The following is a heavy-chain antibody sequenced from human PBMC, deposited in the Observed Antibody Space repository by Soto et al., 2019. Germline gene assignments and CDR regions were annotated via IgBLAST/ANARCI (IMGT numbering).Heavy chain of an antibody. CDR2: IYYSGST. Sequence: SETLSLTCIVSGGSISSYYWSWIQQPPGKGLEWIGYIYYSGSTNHNPSLKSRVTISVDTSKNQFSLKLSSVTAADTAVYYCARGVTMEYFDYWGQGTLVTVSS. D-gene: IGHD3-10*01. J-gene: IGHJ4*02. V-gene: IGHV4-59*01. CDR1: GGSISSYY. CDR3: ARGVTMEYFDY.